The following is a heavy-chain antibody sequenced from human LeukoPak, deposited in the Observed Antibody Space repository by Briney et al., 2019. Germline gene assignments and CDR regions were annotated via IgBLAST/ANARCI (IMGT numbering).Heavy chain of an antibody. CDR1: GGSISSSSYY. CDR3: ARPIPGYYYYYMDV. J-gene: IGHJ6*03. V-gene: IGHV4-39*01. Sequence: SETLSLTCTVWGGSISSSSYYWGWIRQPPGKGLEWIGSIYYSGSTYYNPSLKSRVTISVDTSKNQFSLKLSSVTAADTAVYYCARPIPGYYYYYMDVWGKGTTVTVSS. CDR2: IYYSGST. D-gene: IGHD2-2*02.